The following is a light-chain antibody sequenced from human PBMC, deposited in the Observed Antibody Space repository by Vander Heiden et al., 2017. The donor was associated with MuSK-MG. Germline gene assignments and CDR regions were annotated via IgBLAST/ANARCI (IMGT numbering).Light chain of an antibody. CDR2: GAT. Sequence: EIVLTQSPGTLSLSPGERATLSCRASQSVSSSYLAWYQQTPGQAPRLLIYGATSRATGIPDRFSGSGSGTDFTLTISRREPEDFAVYYCQQYGTSPRMFGQGTKVXIK. J-gene: IGKJ1*01. V-gene: IGKV3-20*01. CDR1: QSVSSSY. CDR3: QQYGTSPRM.